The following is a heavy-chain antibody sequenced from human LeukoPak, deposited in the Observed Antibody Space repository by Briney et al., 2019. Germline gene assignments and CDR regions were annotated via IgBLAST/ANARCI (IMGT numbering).Heavy chain of an antibody. CDR2: TNPSSGGT. J-gene: IGHJ4*02. Sequence: ASLKVSCKASGYTFTGYYMHWVRQAPGQGLEWMGRTNPSSGGTNYAQKFQGRVTMTRDTSTSTVYMKLSSLRSEDTAVYYCARDQESEGYDFEWRAESDYWGQGTLVTVSS. CDR3: ARDQESEGYDFEWRAESDY. D-gene: IGHD5-12*01. V-gene: IGHV1-2*06. CDR1: GYTFTGYY.